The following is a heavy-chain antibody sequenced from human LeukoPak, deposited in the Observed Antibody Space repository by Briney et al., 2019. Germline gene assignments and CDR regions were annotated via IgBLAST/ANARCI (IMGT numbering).Heavy chain of an antibody. Sequence: PSETLSLTCAVYGGSFSGYYWSWIRQPPGKGLEWIGEINHSGSTNYNPSLKSRVTISVDTSKNQFSLKLSSVTAADTAVYYCARGQKRLLPLDYWGQGTLVTVSS. V-gene: IGHV4-34*01. CDR3: ARGQKRLLPLDY. J-gene: IGHJ4*02. CDR2: INHSGST. D-gene: IGHD3-22*01. CDR1: GGSFSGYY.